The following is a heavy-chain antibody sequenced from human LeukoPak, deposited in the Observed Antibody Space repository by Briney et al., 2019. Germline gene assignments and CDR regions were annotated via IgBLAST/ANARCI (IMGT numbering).Heavy chain of an antibody. CDR2: VHYDGRT. Sequence: SETLSLTCTVSGGPISGSVTWGWVRQPPGKGLEWIGNVHYDGRTAPNPSLKSRVTMSLDTSTNQFSLKLSSVTATDTALYYCARVVTAAGLDLWGRGILVTISS. CDR1: GGPISGSVT. J-gene: IGHJ5*02. D-gene: IGHD6-19*01. CDR3: ARVVTAAGLDL. V-gene: IGHV4-39*07.